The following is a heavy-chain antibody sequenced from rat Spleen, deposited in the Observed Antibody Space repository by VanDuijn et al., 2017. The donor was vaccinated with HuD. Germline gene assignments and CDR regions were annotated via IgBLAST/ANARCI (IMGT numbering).Heavy chain of an antibody. CDR2: INPDGSNT. CDR3: AGGGSGGLNWFAH. CDR1: GFTFSSNW. J-gene: IGHJ3*01. V-gene: IGHV5-35*01. Sequence: EVQLVESGGGLVQPGSPLKLSCAASGFTFSSNWLNWIRQAPGKGLECVASINPDGSNTFYPDTVKGRVVISKDNGKNTGYLQINNLRSEDTAIYYCAGGGSGGLNWFAHWGQGTLVTVSS. D-gene: IGHD1-1*01.